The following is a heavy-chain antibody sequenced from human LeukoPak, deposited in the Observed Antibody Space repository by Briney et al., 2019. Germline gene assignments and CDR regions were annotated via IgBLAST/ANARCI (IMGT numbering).Heavy chain of an antibody. V-gene: IGHV3-66*01. D-gene: IGHD1-26*01. CDR1: GFTVSDNY. CDR3: ARVIVGTTTRLDYFDY. CDR2: IYSGGNT. Sequence: GGSLRLSCAASGFTVSDNYMSWVRQAPGKGLEWVSMIYSGGNTYYADSVKGRFTVSRDNSKNTLYLQMNSLRAEDTAVYYCARVIVGTTTRLDYFDYWGQGTLVTVSS. J-gene: IGHJ4*02.